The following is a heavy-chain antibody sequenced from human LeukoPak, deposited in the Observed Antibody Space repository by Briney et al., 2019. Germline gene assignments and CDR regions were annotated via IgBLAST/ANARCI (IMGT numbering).Heavy chain of an antibody. CDR2: IYYSGST. D-gene: IGHD4-11*01. J-gene: IGHJ4*02. CDR3: ARLRGNYFPDY. V-gene: IGHV4-59*01. Sequence: SETLSLTCTVSGDSISGYYWNWIRQPPGKGLEWIGYIYYSGSTNYNPSLKSRLTISVDTSKNQFSLKLSSVTAADTAVFYCARLRGNYFPDYWGQGTLVTVSS. CDR1: GDSISGYY.